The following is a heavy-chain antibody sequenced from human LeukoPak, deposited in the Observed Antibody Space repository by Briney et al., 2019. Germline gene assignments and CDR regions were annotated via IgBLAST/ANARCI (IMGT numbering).Heavy chain of an antibody. D-gene: IGHD5-12*01. V-gene: IGHV3-9*01. J-gene: IGHJ4*02. Sequence: GGSLRLSCAASGFTFDDYAMHWVRQAPGKGLEWVSGISWNSGSIGHADSVKGRFTISRDNAKNSLYLQMNSLRAEDTALYYCAKVRSGYDEYYFDYWGQGTLVTVSS. CDR1: GFTFDDYA. CDR3: AKVRSGYDEYYFDY. CDR2: ISWNSGSI.